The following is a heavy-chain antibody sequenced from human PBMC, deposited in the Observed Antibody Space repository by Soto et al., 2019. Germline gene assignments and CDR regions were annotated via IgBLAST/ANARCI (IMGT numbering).Heavy chain of an antibody. V-gene: IGHV3-7*01. CDR3: ARAPQSAAGMYYYMDV. D-gene: IGHD6-13*01. Sequence: GGSLRLSCAASGFTFSSYWMSWVRQAPGKGLEWVANIKQDGSEKYYVDSVKGRFTISRDNAKNSLYLQMNSLRAEDTAVYYCARAPQSAAGMYYYMDVWGKGTTVTVSS. J-gene: IGHJ6*03. CDR2: IKQDGSEK. CDR1: GFTFSSYW.